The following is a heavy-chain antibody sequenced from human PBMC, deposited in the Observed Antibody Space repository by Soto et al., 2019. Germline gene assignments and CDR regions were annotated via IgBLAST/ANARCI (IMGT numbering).Heavy chain of an antibody. CDR3: ARDPGVGFGEKGNYFDY. CDR1: GGSISSSSYY. D-gene: IGHD3-10*01. J-gene: IGHJ4*02. Sequence: LSLTCTVSGGSISSSSYYWGWIRQPPGKGLEWIGSIYYSGSTYYNPSLKSRVTISVDTSKNQFSLKLSSVTAADTAVYYCARDPGVGFGEKGNYFDYWGQGTLVTVSS. CDR2: IYYSGST. V-gene: IGHV4-39*07.